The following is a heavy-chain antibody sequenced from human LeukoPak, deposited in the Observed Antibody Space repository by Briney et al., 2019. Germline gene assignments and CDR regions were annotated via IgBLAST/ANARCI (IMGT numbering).Heavy chain of an antibody. Sequence: PSETLSLTCTVSGGSISSGGYYWSWIRQHPGKGLEWIGYIYYSGSTYYNPSLKSRVTISVDTSKNQFSLKLSSVTAADTAVYYCAREWPYYYGMDVWGQGTTVTVSS. D-gene: IGHD5-12*01. CDR2: IYYSGST. CDR3: AREWPYYYGMDV. J-gene: IGHJ6*02. CDR1: GGSISSGGYY. V-gene: IGHV4-31*03.